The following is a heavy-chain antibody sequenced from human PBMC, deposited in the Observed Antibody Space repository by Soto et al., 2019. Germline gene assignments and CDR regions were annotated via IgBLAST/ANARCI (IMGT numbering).Heavy chain of an antibody. D-gene: IGHD6-19*01. CDR3: AKVTPFIAVAGTYYYYGMDV. V-gene: IGHV3-23*01. J-gene: IGHJ6*02. CDR1: GFTFSSYA. Sequence: GGSLRLSCAASGFTFSSYAMSWVRQAPGKGLEWVSAISGSGGSTYYADSVKGRFTISRDNSKNTLSLQMNSLRAEDTAVYYCAKVTPFIAVAGTYYYYGMDVWGQGTTVTVSS. CDR2: ISGSGGST.